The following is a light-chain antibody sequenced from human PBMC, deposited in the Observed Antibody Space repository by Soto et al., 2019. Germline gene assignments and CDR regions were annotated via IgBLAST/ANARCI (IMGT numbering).Light chain of an antibody. CDR2: GAP. Sequence: EIVMTQSPATLSVSPGERATHSCRASQRVSSNLSWYHQKPGQAPRLLIYGAPTRATGIPARFSGSGSGTHFTLTLSSLEPEDFAVYYCQQRSNWITFGQGTLLEVK. CDR3: QQRSNWIT. J-gene: IGKJ5*01. CDR1: QRVSSN. V-gene: IGKV3-11*01.